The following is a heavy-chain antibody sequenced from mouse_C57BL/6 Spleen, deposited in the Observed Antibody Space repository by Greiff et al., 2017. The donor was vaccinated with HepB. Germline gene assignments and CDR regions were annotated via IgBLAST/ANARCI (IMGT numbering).Heavy chain of an antibody. CDR3: ARGEVTTLFFDY. V-gene: IGHV1-76*01. D-gene: IGHD2-2*01. CDR1: GYTFTDYY. Sequence: QVQLQQSGAELVRPGASVKLSCKASGYTFTDYYINWVKQRPGQGLEWIARIYPGSGNTYYNEKFKGKATLTAEKSSSTAYMQLSSLTSEDSAVYFCARGEVTTLFFDYWGQGTTLTVSS. J-gene: IGHJ2*01. CDR2: IYPGSGNT.